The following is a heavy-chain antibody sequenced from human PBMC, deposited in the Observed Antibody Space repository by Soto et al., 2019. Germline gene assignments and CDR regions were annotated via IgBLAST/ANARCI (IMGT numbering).Heavy chain of an antibody. V-gene: IGHV1-69*13. CDR2: IIPIFGTA. Sequence: ASVKVSCKASGGTFSSYAISWVRQAPGQGLEWMGGIIPIFGTANYAQKFQGRVTITAGESTSTAYMELSSLRSEDTAVYYCARGGILYDSSGYFTPAFDYWGQGTLVTVSS. CDR3: ARGGILYDSSGYFTPAFDY. D-gene: IGHD3-22*01. CDR1: GGTFSSYA. J-gene: IGHJ4*02.